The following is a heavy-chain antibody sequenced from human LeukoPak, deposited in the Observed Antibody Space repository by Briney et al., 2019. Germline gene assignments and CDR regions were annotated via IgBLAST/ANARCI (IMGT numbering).Heavy chain of an antibody. J-gene: IGHJ4*02. CDR2: ISGSGGST. Sequence: PGGSLRLSCAASGFTFSSYAMTWVRQAPGKGLEWVSAISGSGGSTYYADSVKGQFTISRDNSKNTLFLQMNSLRAEDTAVYYCASEGYCSSTSCLDYWGQGTLVTVSS. D-gene: IGHD2-2*01. CDR3: ASEGYCSSTSCLDY. V-gene: IGHV3-23*01. CDR1: GFTFSSYA.